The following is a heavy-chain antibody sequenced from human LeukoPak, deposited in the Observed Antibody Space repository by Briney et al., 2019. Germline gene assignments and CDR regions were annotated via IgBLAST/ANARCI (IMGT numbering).Heavy chain of an antibody. D-gene: IGHD5-24*01. Sequence: GGSLRLSCAASGFTFSSYGMHWVRQAPGKGLEWVAFIRYDGSNKYYADSVKGRFTISRDNSKNTLYLQMNSLRAEDTAVHYCAKALSGGWLQWWGTFDIWGQGTMVTVSS. J-gene: IGHJ3*02. CDR3: AKALSGGWLQWWGTFDI. CDR2: IRYDGSNK. CDR1: GFTFSSYG. V-gene: IGHV3-30*02.